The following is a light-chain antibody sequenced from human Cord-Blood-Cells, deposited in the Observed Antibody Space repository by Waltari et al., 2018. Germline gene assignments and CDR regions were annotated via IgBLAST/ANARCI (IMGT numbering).Light chain of an antibody. CDR2: DVS. V-gene: IGLV2-14*03. J-gene: IGLJ3*02. Sequence: QSALTQPASVSGSPGQSITISCTGTSSDVGGYHYVSWYQQHTGTAPKLMIYDVSNRPSGVSNRFSGSKSGNTASLTISGLQAEDEADYYCSSYTSSSTWVFGGGTKLTVL. CDR1: SSDVGGYHY. CDR3: SSYTSSSTWV.